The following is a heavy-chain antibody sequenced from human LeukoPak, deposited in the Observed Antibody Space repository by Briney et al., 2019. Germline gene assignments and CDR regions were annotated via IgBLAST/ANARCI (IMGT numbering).Heavy chain of an antibody. CDR2: INSDGSYT. J-gene: IGHJ2*01. Sequence: GGSLRLSCAASGFTFSSYWMHWVRQAPGKGLVWVSRINSDGSYTGYADSVKGRLTISRDNGKNSLYLQMNSLRDEDTAVYYCARLETHWNYWYFDLWGRGTLVTVSS. D-gene: IGHD1-1*01. V-gene: IGHV3-74*01. CDR3: ARLETHWNYWYFDL. CDR1: GFTFSSYW.